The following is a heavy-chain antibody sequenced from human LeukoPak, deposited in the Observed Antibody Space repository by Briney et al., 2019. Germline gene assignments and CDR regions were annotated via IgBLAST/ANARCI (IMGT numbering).Heavy chain of an antibody. V-gene: IGHV4-59*01. CDR3: ARGFYSNYYGLDV. D-gene: IGHD6-13*01. CDR1: GDSISPYY. J-gene: IGHJ6*02. CDR2: IYCSGST. Sequence: PSETLSLTCTVSGDSISPYYWSWIRQPPGKGLEWIGYIYCSGSTDSNPSLKSRVTISEDTSKNRLSLRLSSVTAADTAVYYCARGFYSNYYGLDVWGQGTTVTVSS.